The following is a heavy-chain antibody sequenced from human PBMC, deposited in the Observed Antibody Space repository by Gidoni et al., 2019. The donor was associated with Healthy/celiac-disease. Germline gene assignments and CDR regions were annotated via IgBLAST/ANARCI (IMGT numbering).Heavy chain of an antibody. CDR3: ARVPQYYFDY. Sequence: EVQLVESGGGLVQLGWALRLSCAAPGFTFSSYWMSWVRQAPGKGMEWVAKIKQDGTEKYYVDSVKGRFTISRDNAKNSLFLQMNSLRAEDTAVYYCARVPQYYFDYWGQGTLVTVSS. V-gene: IGHV3-7*01. J-gene: IGHJ4*02. CDR2: IKQDGTEK. CDR1: GFTFSSYW.